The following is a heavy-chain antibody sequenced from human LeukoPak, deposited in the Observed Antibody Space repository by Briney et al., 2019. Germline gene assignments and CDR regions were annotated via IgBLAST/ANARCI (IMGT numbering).Heavy chain of an antibody. CDR1: GFTFSSYA. CDR2: ISYDGSNK. Sequence: RRSLRLSCAASGFTFSSYAMHWVRQAPGKGLEWVAVISYDGSNKYYADSVKGRFTISRDNSKNTLYLQMNSLRAEDTAVYYYARDHPRYYYYYYGMDVWGQGTTVTVSS. J-gene: IGHJ6*02. V-gene: IGHV3-30-3*01. CDR3: ARDHPRYYYYYYGMDV.